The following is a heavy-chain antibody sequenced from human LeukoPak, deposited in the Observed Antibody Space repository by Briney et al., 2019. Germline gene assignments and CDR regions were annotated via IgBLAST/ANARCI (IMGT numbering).Heavy chain of an antibody. D-gene: IGHD3-22*01. J-gene: IGHJ6*03. V-gene: IGHV1-3*03. CDR3: AREERYYDSSGYPTYYYYYMDV. Sequence: GASVKVSCKASGYTFTNYAIHWVRQAPGQRLEWMGWINAGNGDTKYSQEFQGRVTITRDTSANTAYMQLSSLRSEDMAVYYCAREERYYDSSGYPTYYYYYMDVWGKGTTVTISS. CDR1: GYTFTNYA. CDR2: INAGNGDT.